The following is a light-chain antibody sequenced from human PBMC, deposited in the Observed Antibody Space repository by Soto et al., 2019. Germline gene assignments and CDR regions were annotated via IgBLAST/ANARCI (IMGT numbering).Light chain of an antibody. Sequence: DIQMTQSPSSVSASVGDRVTITCRASQGIGSWVAWYQQKPGKAPKVLIFAASNLQSGVPSRFSSSGSGTDFTITISSLQPEDFATYYYQQTDSFPRTFGQGTRLEIK. V-gene: IGKV1-12*01. CDR2: AAS. CDR1: QGIGSW. CDR3: QQTDSFPRT. J-gene: IGKJ5*01.